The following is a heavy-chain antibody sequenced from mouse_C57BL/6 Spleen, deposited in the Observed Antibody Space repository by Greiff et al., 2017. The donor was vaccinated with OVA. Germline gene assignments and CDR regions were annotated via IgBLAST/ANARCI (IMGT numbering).Heavy chain of an antibody. V-gene: IGHV1-81*01. J-gene: IGHJ2*01. CDR1: GYTFTSYG. D-gene: IGHD3-2*02. CDR3: ARTDSSGHPYYFDY. CDR2: IYPRSGNT. Sequence: VQLQQSGAELARPGASVKLSCKASGYTFTSYGISWVKQRTGQGLEWIGEIYPRSGNTYYNEKFKGKATLTADKSSSTAYMELRSLTSADSAVYFCARTDSSGHPYYFDYWGQGTTLTVSS.